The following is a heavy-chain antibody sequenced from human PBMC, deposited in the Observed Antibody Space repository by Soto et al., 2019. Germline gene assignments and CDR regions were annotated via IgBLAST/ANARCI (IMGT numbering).Heavy chain of an antibody. CDR3: AKEGVCGSCSHCGPSDPVGDV. Sequence: EVQLLESGGGLVQPGGSLRLSCAASGFTFSSYAMSWVRQAPGKGLEWVSAISGSGGSTYYADSVKGRFTISRDNSKNELYLQMSSLRDEDTAVYYCAKEGVCGSCSHCGPSDPVGDVWGQGTTVSVSS. D-gene: IGHD2-15*01. CDR1: GFTFSSYA. V-gene: IGHV3-23*01. J-gene: IGHJ6*02. CDR2: ISGSGGST.